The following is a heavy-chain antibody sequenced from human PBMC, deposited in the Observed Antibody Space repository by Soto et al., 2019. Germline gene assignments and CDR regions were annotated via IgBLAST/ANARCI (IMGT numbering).Heavy chain of an antibody. V-gene: IGHV3-74*03. CDR3: AKDLLWGQRDY. CDR1: GFTFSRYW. D-gene: IGHD3-16*01. J-gene: IGHJ4*02. CDR2: INTEGTST. Sequence: EVQLVESGGGLVQPGGSLRLSCAVSGFTFSRYWMHWFRQDPGNGLVWVSSINTEGTSTQYADSVRGRCTVSRDNAKNTVYLPLISLRSEDPAVYYCAKDLLWGQRDYLGQGTLVVVSS.